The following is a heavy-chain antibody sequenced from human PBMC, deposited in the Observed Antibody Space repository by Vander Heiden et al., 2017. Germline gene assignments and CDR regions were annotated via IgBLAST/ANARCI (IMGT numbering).Heavy chain of an antibody. CDR2: LYHTGST. J-gene: IGHJ3*02. CDR1: GGSISSGCYY. V-gene: IGHV4-31*03. CDR3: ARDPPFRAFDI. Sequence: QVQLQESGRGLVTPPQTLFLTCLVAGGSISSGCYYWCCSRQHRRKGLEMVGYLYHTGSTHDTPSLKSRITISVDTSKNQSSLKLSSVTAADTAVYNCARDPPFRAFDIWGRGTMVTVSS.